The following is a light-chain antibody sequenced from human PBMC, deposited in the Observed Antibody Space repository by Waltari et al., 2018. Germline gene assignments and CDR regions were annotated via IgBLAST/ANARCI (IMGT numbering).Light chain of an antibody. CDR2: KDS. J-gene: IGLJ2*01. Sequence: SDDLTQPPSVSVSPGQTARNTCSGDALPKRNAYWYQQKPGQAPVLMIFKDSERPSGSPERFSGSSSGTMGTLTISGVQAEDEADYYCQSVDSTGSYVVFGGGTKLTVL. V-gene: IGLV3-25*03. CDR3: QSVDSTGSYVV. CDR1: ALPKRN.